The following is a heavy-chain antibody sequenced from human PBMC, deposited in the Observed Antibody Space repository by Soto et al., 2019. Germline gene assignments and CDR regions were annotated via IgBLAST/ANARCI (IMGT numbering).Heavy chain of an antibody. CDR1: GGTFSCYA. CDR2: IIPIFGTA. CDR3: ARDNFYDSSGYYHV. D-gene: IGHD3-22*01. J-gene: IGHJ6*02. V-gene: IGHV1-69*13. Sequence: SVKVSCKASGGTFSCYAISWVRQAPGQGLEWMGGIIPIFGTANYAQKFQGRVTITADESTSTAYMELSSLRSEDTAVYYCARDNFYDSSGYYHVWGQGTTVTVSS.